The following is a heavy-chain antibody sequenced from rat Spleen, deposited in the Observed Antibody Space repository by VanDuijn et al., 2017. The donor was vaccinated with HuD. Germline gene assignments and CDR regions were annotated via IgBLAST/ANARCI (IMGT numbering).Heavy chain of an antibody. V-gene: IGHV5-29*01. J-gene: IGHJ3*01. CDR1: GFTFSRYW. CDR3: ARHPTYYGFDGDWFAY. CDR2: VSHDGSRS. Sequence: EVQLAESGGGLVQPGRSLKLSCVASGFTFSRYWMYWVRQAPTKGLEWVASVSHDGSRSFYRDSVKGRFTISRDNAEGTLYLQMDSPRSEDTATYYCARHPTYYGFDGDWFAYWGQGTLVTVSS. D-gene: IGHD1-9*01.